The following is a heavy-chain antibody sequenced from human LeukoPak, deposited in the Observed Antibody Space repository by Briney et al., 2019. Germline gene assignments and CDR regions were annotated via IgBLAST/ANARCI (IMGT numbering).Heavy chain of an antibody. Sequence: PSETLSLTCTVSGGSISSYYWNWIRQPPGKGLEWIGYIYYSGSTNYNPSLKSRVTISVDRSKNQLSLKLSSVTAADTAVYYCAKVGTPTAPPPPPLIDYWGQGTLVTVSS. CDR2: IYYSGST. J-gene: IGHJ4*02. CDR1: GGSISSYY. CDR3: AKVGTPTAPPPPPLIDY. D-gene: IGHD3-10*01. V-gene: IGHV4-59*01.